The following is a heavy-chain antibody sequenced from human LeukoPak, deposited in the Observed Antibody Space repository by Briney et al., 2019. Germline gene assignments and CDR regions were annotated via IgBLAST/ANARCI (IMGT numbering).Heavy chain of an antibody. CDR3: ARSPPHMGDYYYYGMDV. Sequence: PSEALSLTCTVSGVSISSYYWSWIRQPPGRGLEWIGYIYYSGSTNYNPSLKSRVTISLDTSKNQFSPKLSSVTAADTAVYYCARSPPHMGDYYYYGMDVWGQGTTVTVSS. J-gene: IGHJ6*02. V-gene: IGHV4-59*08. CDR1: GVSISSYY. D-gene: IGHD1-26*01. CDR2: IYYSGST.